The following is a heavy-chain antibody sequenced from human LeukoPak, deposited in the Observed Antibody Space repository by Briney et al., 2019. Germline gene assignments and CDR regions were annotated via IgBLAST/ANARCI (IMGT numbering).Heavy chain of an antibody. D-gene: IGHD6-19*01. CDR2: ISTDGVNT. V-gene: IGHV3-23*01. CDR1: GFPFRNHA. CDR3: ARCTKYTTGWCNWFDP. Sequence: SGGSLRLSRAASGFPFRNHAMNWVRQTPGKGLEWVSSISTDGVNTYYADSVKGRFTISRDTSKDTLYLQMNSLSAEDTAVYYCARCTKYTTGWCNWFDPWGQGTLVTVSS. J-gene: IGHJ5*02.